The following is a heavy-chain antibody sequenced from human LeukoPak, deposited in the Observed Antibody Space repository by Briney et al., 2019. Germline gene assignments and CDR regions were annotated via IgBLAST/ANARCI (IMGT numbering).Heavy chain of an antibody. J-gene: IGHJ4*02. Sequence: ASVKVSCKASGYTFTSYDINWLRQATGQGLEWMGWISAYNGNTNYAQKLQGRVTMTTDTSTSTAYMELRSLRSDDTAVYYCARGYCRSTSCYSFDYWGQGTLVTVSS. V-gene: IGHV1-18*01. CDR1: GYTFTSYD. CDR2: ISAYNGNT. D-gene: IGHD2-2*01. CDR3: ARGYCRSTSCYSFDY.